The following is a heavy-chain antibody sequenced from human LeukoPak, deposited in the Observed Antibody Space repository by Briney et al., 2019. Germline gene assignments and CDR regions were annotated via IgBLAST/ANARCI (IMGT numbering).Heavy chain of an antibody. CDR2: ISHTSEYT. V-gene: IGHV3-23*01. D-gene: IGHD4-17*01. CDR1: GFTFSSYT. CDR3: ARPFDYGDYDSYYYGMVV. Sequence: QSGGSLRLSCAASGFTFSSYTMSWVRQAPGKGLEWVSAISHTSEYTYHADSVKGRFTISRDNSKNTLYLQMNSLRAEDTAVYYCARPFDYGDYDSYYYGMVVWGQGTTVTVSS. J-gene: IGHJ6*02.